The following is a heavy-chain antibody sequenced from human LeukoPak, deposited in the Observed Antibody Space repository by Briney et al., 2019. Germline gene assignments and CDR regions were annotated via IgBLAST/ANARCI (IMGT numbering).Heavy chain of an antibody. CDR1: GFTFSNYP. CDR3: AKDSPNIVVVPAAYY. D-gene: IGHD2-2*01. J-gene: IGHJ4*02. CDR2: ITSSSYYT. Sequence: GGSLRLSCAASGFTFSNYPMNWVRQAPGKGLEWVSSITSSSYYTYYADSVKGRFTISRDNSKNTLYLQMNSLRAEDTAVYYCAKDSPNIVVVPAAYYWGQGTLVTVSS. V-gene: IGHV3-23*01.